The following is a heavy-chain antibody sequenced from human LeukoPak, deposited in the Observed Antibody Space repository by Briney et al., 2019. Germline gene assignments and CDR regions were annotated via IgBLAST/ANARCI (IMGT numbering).Heavy chain of an antibody. V-gene: IGHV3-23*01. CDR2: ISGSGGST. CDR1: GFTFSSYA. D-gene: IGHD1/OR15-1a*01. Sequence: QSGGSLRLSCAASGFTFSSYAMSWVRQAPGKGLEWVSAISGSGGSTYYADSVKGRFTISRDNSKNTLYLQMNSLRAEDTAVYYCAKDTVYNWNNPSPPPYFDYWGQGTLVTVSS. J-gene: IGHJ4*02. CDR3: AKDTVYNWNNPSPPPYFDY.